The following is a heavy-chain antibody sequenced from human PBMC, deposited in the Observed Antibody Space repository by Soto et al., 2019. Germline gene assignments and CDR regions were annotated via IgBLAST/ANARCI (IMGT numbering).Heavy chain of an antibody. CDR2: ISPYTGNT. CDR1: GYIFVNYG. D-gene: IGHD3-16*01. CDR3: VMVDNYVTPTPQDV. J-gene: IGHJ6*02. V-gene: IGHV1-18*01. Sequence: QVQLVQSGDEVKKPGASVKVSCKAAGYIFVNYGIAWVRQAPGQGLEWMGWISPYTGNTHSATKVQGRLTMTTDTSTSTAYMDLGSLTSDDTAVYYCVMVDNYVTPTPQDVWGQATTVTVSS.